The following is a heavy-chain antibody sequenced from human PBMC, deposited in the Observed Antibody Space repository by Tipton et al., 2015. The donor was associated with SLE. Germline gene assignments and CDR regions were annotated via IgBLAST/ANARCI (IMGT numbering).Heavy chain of an antibody. Sequence: TLSLTCTVSGGSINRGYYWTWLRQHPGKGLEWIGYIYHTGTTQCNSSLKSRVTMSVDTSKNQFSLNLSSVTAADTAVYYCARVGSSSWYGFTHWGQGSLVTVSS. J-gene: IGHJ4*02. D-gene: IGHD6-13*01. V-gene: IGHV4-31*03. CDR3: ARVGSSSWYGFTH. CDR1: GGSINRGYY. CDR2: IYHTGTT.